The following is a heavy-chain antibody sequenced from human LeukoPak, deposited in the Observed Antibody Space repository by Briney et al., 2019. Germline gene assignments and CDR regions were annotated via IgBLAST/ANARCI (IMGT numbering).Heavy chain of an antibody. CDR2: IYHSGTT. CDR3: ARGGYSRRDAFDI. Sequence: SETLSLTCTISGYSISSGYYWGWIRPPPGKGLEWIGSIYHSGTTYNNPSLRSRDTISVDTSKNQFSLKLSSMTAADTAVYYCARGGYSRRDAFDIWGQGTMVTVSS. V-gene: IGHV4-38-2*02. J-gene: IGHJ3*02. D-gene: IGHD5-18*01. CDR1: GYSISSGYY.